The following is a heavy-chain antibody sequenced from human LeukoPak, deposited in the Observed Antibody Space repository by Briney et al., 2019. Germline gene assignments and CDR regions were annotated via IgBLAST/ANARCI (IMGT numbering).Heavy chain of an antibody. V-gene: IGHV4-39*07. D-gene: IGHD6-13*01. Sequence: SETLSLTCTVSGGSIRSSSYYWGWIRQPPGTGLEWIGEINHSGSTNYNPSLKSRVTISVDTSKNQFSLKLSSVTAADTAVYYCARADIAAAGVDYWGQGTLVTVSS. CDR3: ARADIAAAGVDY. J-gene: IGHJ4*02. CDR2: INHSGST. CDR1: GGSIRSSSYY.